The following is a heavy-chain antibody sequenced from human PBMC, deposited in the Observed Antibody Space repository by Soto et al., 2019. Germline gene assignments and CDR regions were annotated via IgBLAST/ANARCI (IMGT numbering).Heavy chain of an antibody. CDR2: VNSLGTYT. CDR3: ARNDGGASGVND. J-gene: IGHJ4*02. V-gene: IGHV3-11*03. D-gene: IGHD1-1*01. Sequence: PGGSLRLSCAASGFTFSDSYMSWIRQSPGKGMEWLSYVNSLGTYTKYADSVRGRFTISRDNAQNSLYLEMTSLTVDDTAVYYCARNDGGASGVNDWGQGTQVTVSS. CDR1: GFTFSDSY.